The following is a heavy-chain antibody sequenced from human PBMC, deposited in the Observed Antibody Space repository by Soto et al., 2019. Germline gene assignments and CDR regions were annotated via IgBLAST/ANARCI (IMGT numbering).Heavy chain of an antibody. J-gene: IGHJ6*02. CDR1: GFTFSSYG. CDR3: ARGLTIFGVVKYGMDV. V-gene: IGHV3-33*01. D-gene: IGHD3-3*01. CDR2: IWYDGSNK. Sequence: QVQLVESGGGVVQPERSLRLSCAASGFTFSSYGMHWVRQAPGKGLEWVAVIWYDGSNKYYADSVKGRFTISRDNSKNTLYLQMNSLRAEDTDVYYCARGLTIFGVVKYGMDVWGQGTTVTVSS.